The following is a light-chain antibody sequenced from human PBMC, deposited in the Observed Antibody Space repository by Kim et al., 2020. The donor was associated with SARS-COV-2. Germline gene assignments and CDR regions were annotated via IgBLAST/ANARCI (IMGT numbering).Light chain of an antibody. CDR3: MQGTHWPYT. J-gene: IGKJ2*01. CDR2: KVS. Sequence: DVLMTQSPLSLPVTLGQPASISCRSSQSPLYGDGNTYLSWFQQRPGQSPRRLIYKVSNRDSWVPDRFSGSGSGTDFTLKISRVEAGDVGIYYCMQGTHWPYTFGQGTKLEI. V-gene: IGKV2-30*01. CDR1: QSPLYGDGNTY.